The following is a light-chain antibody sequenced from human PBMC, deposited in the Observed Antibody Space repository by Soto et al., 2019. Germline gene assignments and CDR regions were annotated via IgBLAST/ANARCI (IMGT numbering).Light chain of an antibody. CDR2: GAS. Sequence: ETVMTQSPATLSVSPGERAILSCRASQSVNSNLAWYQQKPGQAPRLLIYGASTRATGIPARFSGSGSGTEFTLTIGSLQSEDFAVYYCQQYNRWPPLTFGGGTKVEIK. CDR1: QSVNSN. CDR3: QQYNRWPPLT. J-gene: IGKJ4*01. V-gene: IGKV3-15*01.